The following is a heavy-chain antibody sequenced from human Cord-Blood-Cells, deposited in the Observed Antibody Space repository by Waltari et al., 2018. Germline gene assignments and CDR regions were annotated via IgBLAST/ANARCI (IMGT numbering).Heavy chain of an antibody. CDR2: IYYSGST. Sequence: QVQLQESGPGLVKPSETLSLTCTVSGGSIRSYYWSWIWQPPGKGLEWIGYIYYSGSTNYNPSLKSRVTISVDTSKNQFSLKLSSVTAADTAVYYCARGWFDPWGQGTLVTVSS. J-gene: IGHJ5*02. CDR1: GGSIRSYY. V-gene: IGHV4-59*01. CDR3: ARGWFDP.